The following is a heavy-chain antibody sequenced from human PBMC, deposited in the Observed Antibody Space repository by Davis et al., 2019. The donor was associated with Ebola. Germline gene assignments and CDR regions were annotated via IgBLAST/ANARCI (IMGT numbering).Heavy chain of an antibody. CDR2: AYYSGST. V-gene: IGHV4-59*01. CDR3: ARALRFLEWPFDY. J-gene: IGHJ4*02. Sequence: SEPLSPTFPLPGCPFSTYSWGCIRQPPAKGLEGIGSAYYSGSTNYNPSLKSRVTISVDTSKNQFSLKLSSVTAADTAVYYCARALRFLEWPFDYWGQGTLVTVSS. D-gene: IGHD3-3*01. CDR1: GCPFSTYS.